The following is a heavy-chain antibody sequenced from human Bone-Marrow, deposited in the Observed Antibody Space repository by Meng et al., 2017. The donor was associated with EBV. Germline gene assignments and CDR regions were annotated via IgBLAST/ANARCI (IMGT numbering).Heavy chain of an antibody. Sequence: QVQVGQPGAEVKKPGSSVKVSCWTSGGTFNSDAVSWVRQAPGQGLEWMGGLIPMSGAPHYAQKFQGRVTITADESTSTHYMDLSNLRSDDTAMYYCASESGRGFTPDYWGQGTLVTVSS. CDR1: GGTFNSDA. CDR2: LIPMSGAP. V-gene: IGHV1-69*01. J-gene: IGHJ4*02. D-gene: IGHD3-10*01. CDR3: ASESGRGFTPDY.